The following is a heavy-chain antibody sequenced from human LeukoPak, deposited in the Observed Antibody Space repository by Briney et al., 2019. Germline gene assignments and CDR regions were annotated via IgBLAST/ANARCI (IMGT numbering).Heavy chain of an antibody. J-gene: IGHJ4*02. CDR1: GYSISSGYY. CDR2: IYHSGST. Sequence: SETLSLTCTVSGYSISSGYYWGWIRQPPGKGLEWIGSIYHSGSTYYNPSLKSRVTISVDTSKNQFSLKLSSVTAADTAVYYCARGGSYYYDSESWGQGTLVTVSS. CDR3: ARGGSYYYDSES. V-gene: IGHV4-38-2*02. D-gene: IGHD3-22*01.